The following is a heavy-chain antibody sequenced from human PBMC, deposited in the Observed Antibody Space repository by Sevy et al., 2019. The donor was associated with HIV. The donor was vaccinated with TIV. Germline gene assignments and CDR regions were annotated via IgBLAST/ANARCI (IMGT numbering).Heavy chain of an antibody. D-gene: IGHD3-3*01. J-gene: IGHJ6*02. Sequence: SETLSLTCTVSGGSISSGGFYWSWIRQHPGKGLEWIGNIYYSGNTYYNPSLKSRVTISLDTSENQFSLKLSSVTAADTAVYYCARGGMSSYDFFGYPGKRYHYYGVGVWGQGTTVTVSS. CDR1: GGSISSGGFY. CDR3: ARGGMSSYDFFGYPGKRYHYYGVGV. V-gene: IGHV4-31*03. CDR2: IYYSGNT.